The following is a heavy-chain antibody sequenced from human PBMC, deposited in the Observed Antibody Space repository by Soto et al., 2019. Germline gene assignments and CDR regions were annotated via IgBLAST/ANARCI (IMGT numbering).Heavy chain of an antibody. CDR1: GCSFTSYW. CDR2: IYPGDSDT. D-gene: IGHD2-2*01. V-gene: IGHV5-51*01. Sequence: GESLKISCKGSGCSFTSYWIGWVRQMPGKGLEWMGIIYPGDSDTRYSPSFQGQVTISADKSISTAYLQWSSLKASDTAMYYCARLDIVVVPAAKYYGMDVWGQGTTVTVS. J-gene: IGHJ6*02. CDR3: ARLDIVVVPAAKYYGMDV.